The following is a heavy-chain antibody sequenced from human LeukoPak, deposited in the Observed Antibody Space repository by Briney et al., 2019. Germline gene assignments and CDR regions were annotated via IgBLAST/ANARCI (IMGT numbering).Heavy chain of an antibody. CDR2: IFYNGDS. Sequence: SSETLSLTCSVSGDSMRSGGYLWTWIRRHPGKGLEWIGNIFYNGDSYYSPSLQSRPTISVDTSQKQFSLKMSSVTAADTAVYYCARLTCSGSSCSIGGGFAVWGQGTVVTVSS. CDR3: ARLTCSGSSCSIGGGFAV. J-gene: IGHJ3*01. V-gene: IGHV4-31*03. CDR1: GDSMRSGGYL. D-gene: IGHD2-2*01.